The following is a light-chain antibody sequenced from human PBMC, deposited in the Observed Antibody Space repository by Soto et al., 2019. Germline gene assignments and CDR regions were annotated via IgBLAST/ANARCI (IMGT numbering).Light chain of an antibody. V-gene: IGKV3-20*01. CDR2: GAS. J-gene: IGKJ1*01. CDR1: QTIGSSS. CDR3: KYYVYSSCS. Sequence: EIVLTQSPGTLSLSPGERATLSCRASQTIGSSSLAWYQQKPGQAPRLLMYGASTRATGIPDRYSGSGSGTSFTLNIISLEPEVFGVYSCKYYVYSSCSFGQGTKVEVK.